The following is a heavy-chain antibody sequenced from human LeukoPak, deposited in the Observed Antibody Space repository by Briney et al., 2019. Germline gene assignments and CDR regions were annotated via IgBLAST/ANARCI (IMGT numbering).Heavy chain of an antibody. CDR3: ARAPLLYFDWCYFDY. Sequence: GGSLRLSCAASGFTFSSYWMHWVRQAPGKGLVWVSRINSDGSSTSYADSVKGRFTISRDNSKNTLYLQMNSLRVEDTAVYYCARAPLLYFDWCYFDYWGQGTLVTVSS. D-gene: IGHD3-9*01. CDR2: INSDGSST. CDR1: GFTFSSYW. J-gene: IGHJ4*02. V-gene: IGHV3-74*01.